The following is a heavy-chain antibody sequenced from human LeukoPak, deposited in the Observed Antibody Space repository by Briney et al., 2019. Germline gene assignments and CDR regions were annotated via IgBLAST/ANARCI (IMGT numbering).Heavy chain of an antibody. J-gene: IGHJ4*02. V-gene: IGHV4-59*08. Sequence: PSETLSLTCTVFGGSISSYYWSWIRQPPGKGLEWIGYIYYSGSTNYSPSLKSRVTISVDTSKNQFSLKLSSVTAADTAVYYCARRRRSGSYPLSYYFDYWGQGTLVTVSS. D-gene: IGHD3-10*01. CDR2: IYYSGST. CDR1: GGSISSYY. CDR3: ARRRRSGSYPLSYYFDY.